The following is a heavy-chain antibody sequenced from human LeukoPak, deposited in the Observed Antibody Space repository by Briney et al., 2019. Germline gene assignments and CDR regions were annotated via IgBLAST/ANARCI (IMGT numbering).Heavy chain of an antibody. Sequence: ASVKVSCKASGYTFTGYYMHWVRQAPGQGLEWMGWINPNSGGTNYAQKFQGRVTMTRDTSISTAYMELSRLRSDDTAVYYCVKRFAVPAARDFDYWGQGTLVTVSP. CDR2: INPNSGGT. D-gene: IGHD2-2*01. V-gene: IGHV1-2*02. CDR3: VKRFAVPAARDFDY. J-gene: IGHJ4*02. CDR1: GYTFTGYY.